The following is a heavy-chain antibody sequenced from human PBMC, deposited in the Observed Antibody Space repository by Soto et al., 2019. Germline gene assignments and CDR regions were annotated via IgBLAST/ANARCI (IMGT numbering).Heavy chain of an antibody. CDR1: GFTFSSYA. CDR3: AKELIITIFGVVNPRDAFDI. J-gene: IGHJ3*02. Sequence: GGSLRLSCAASGFTFSSYAMSWVRQAPGKGLEWVSAISGSGGSTYYADSVKGRFTISRDNSKNTLYLQMNSLRAEDTAVYYCAKELIITIFGVVNPRDAFDISGQGTMVTVSS. D-gene: IGHD3-3*01. V-gene: IGHV3-23*01. CDR2: ISGSGGST.